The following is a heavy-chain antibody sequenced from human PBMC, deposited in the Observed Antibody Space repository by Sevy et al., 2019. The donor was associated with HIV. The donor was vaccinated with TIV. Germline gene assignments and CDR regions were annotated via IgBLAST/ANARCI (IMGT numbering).Heavy chain of an antibody. D-gene: IGHD3-22*01. V-gene: IGHV3-30*04. CDR1: GFTFSNYH. CDR3: ARAALTSGYLYYFDY. Sequence: GGSLRLSCAASGFTFSNYHMHWVRQAPGKGLEWVAVISYDGSTTYYADSLKGRFTIARDTSKSTLYLQLNSLRAEDAAVYYCARAALTSGYLYYFDYWGQGTLVTVSS. CDR2: ISYDGSTT. J-gene: IGHJ4*02.